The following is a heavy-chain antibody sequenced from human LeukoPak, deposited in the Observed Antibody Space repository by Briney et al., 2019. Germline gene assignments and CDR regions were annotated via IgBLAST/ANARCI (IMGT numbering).Heavy chain of an antibody. J-gene: IGHJ4*02. V-gene: IGHV5-51*01. CDR2: IYPGDSDT. Sequence: GESLKISCKGSGYSFTSYWIGWVRQMPGKGLEWMGIIYPGDSDTRYSPSFQGQVTISADKSISTAYLQWSSLKASDTAMYYCARGDYGDYRVFYTLFDYWGQGTLVTVSS. CDR3: ARGDYGDYRVFYTLFDY. CDR1: GYSFTSYW. D-gene: IGHD4-17*01.